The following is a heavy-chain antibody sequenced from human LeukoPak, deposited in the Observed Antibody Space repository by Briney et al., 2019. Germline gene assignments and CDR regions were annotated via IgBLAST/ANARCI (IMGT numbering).Heavy chain of an antibody. V-gene: IGHV4-59*01. CDR3: AKAAAYSSSWTFDY. D-gene: IGHD6-13*01. J-gene: IGHJ4*02. CDR2: MFDSGST. Sequence: SETLSLTCTVSGDSISSNYWSWIRQPPGKGLEWIGYMFDSGSTNYNPSLKSRVTISGDTSKNHFSLKLSSVTAADTAVYYCAKAAAYSSSWTFDYWGQGTLVTVPS. CDR1: GDSISSNY.